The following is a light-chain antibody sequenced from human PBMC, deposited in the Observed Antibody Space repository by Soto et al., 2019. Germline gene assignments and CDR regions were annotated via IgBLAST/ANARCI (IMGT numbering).Light chain of an antibody. V-gene: IGKV4-1*01. CDR3: QQYYSSPWT. CDR2: WAS. Sequence: DIVMTQSPDSLAVSLGERATINCKSSQSVLYSSNNKNYLAWYQQKPGQPPKLLIYWASTRESGVPSRFSGSGSGTDFTLTISSLQAEDVAVYYCQQYYSSPWTFGQGTQVEIK. CDR1: QSVLYSSNNKNY. J-gene: IGKJ1*01.